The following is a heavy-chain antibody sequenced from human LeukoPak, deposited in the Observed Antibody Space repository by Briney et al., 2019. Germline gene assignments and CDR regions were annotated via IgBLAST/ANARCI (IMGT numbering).Heavy chain of an antibody. J-gene: IGHJ4*02. CDR3: AKGVAATRGGAPIGY. D-gene: IGHD2-15*01. CDR2: ISSSSSYI. Sequence: GGSLRLSCAASGFTFSSYSMNWVRQAPGKGLEWVSSISSSSSYIYYADSVKGRFTISRDNAKNSLYLQMNSLRAEDTAVYYCAKGVAATRGGAPIGYWGQGTLVTVSS. CDR1: GFTFSSYS. V-gene: IGHV3-21*01.